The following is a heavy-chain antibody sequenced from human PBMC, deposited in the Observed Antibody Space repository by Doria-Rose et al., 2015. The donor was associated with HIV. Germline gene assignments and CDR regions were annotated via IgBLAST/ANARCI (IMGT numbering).Heavy chain of an antibody. CDR1: GDSLSSPGMG. CDR2: CFSDDEI. V-gene: IGHV2-26*01. D-gene: IGHD6-13*01. Sequence: QITLKESGPVLVKPTETLTLTCTVSGDSLSSPGMGVSWIRQHPEQALEWLAFCFSDDEISDDSYLKSRLTISMGTSDGQVVITMIDMDSVDTATYYSARTKSSRCFHKYYCDFGGQVTLCSVAS. J-gene: IGHJ4*02. CDR3: ARTKSSRCFHKYYCDF.